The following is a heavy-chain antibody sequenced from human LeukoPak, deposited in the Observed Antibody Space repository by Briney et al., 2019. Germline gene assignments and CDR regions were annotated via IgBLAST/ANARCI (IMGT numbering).Heavy chain of an antibody. CDR3: VRDGGTVTTGSWFDP. CDR1: GFTFSSYE. Sequence: GGSLRLSCAASGFTFSSYEMNWVRQAPGKGLEWLSYISSSGSTIYYADSVKGRFTVSRDNAKNSLYLQMNSLRAEDTAVYYCVRDGGTVTTGSWFDPRGQGTLVTVSS. V-gene: IGHV3-48*03. CDR2: ISSSGSTI. D-gene: IGHD4-11*01. J-gene: IGHJ5*02.